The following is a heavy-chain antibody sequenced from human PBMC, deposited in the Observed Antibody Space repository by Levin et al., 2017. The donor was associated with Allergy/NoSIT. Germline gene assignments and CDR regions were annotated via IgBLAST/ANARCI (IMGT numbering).Heavy chain of an antibody. V-gene: IGHV3-23*01. CDR3: ATRDYDFGWGSPGGY. CDR1: GFPFSNSA. D-gene: IGHD3-16*01. CDR2: ISSSGGST. J-gene: IGHJ4*02. Sequence: PGGSLRLSCAASGFPFSNSAMTWVRQAPGKGLKWVSGISSSGGSTSYAESVKGRFTISRDNSRNILYLQMNSLRAEATAVYYCATRDYDFGWGSPGGYWGQGILVTVSS.